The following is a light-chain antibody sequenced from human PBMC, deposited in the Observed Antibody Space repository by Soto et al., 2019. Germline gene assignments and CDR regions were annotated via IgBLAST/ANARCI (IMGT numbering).Light chain of an antibody. CDR2: GAS. Sequence: EIVLTQSPGTLSLSPGERATLSCRASQSVNSKYLAWYQQKPGQGPRPLMYGASSRATGIPDRFSGSGSGTDLTLTISRLEPEDFAVYYCQQYDSQPRTFGQGTKVEIK. J-gene: IGKJ1*01. V-gene: IGKV3-20*01. CDR1: QSVNSKY. CDR3: QQYDSQPRT.